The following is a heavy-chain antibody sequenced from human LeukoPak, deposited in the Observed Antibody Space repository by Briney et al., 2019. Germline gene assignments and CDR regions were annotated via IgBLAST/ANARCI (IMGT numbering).Heavy chain of an antibody. CDR1: GGSISSCGYS. D-gene: IGHD2-21*02. CDR3: ARAYCGGDCYPPQYYFDY. Sequence: PSQTLPLTCAVSGGSISSCGYSWSWMRQPPGKGLEGIGYIYHSGSTYYNPSLKCRVTISVDRSKNQFSLKLSSVTAADTAVYYCARAYCGGDCYPPQYYFDYWGQGTLVTVSS. V-gene: IGHV4-30-2*01. J-gene: IGHJ4*02. CDR2: IYHSGST.